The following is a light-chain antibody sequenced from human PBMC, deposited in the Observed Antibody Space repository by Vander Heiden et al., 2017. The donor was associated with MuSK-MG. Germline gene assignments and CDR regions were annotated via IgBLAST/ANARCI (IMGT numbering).Light chain of an antibody. CDR1: QTISGS. J-gene: IGKJ2*01. Sequence: EIVMTQSPATLSVSPGERVTLSCRASQTISGSLAWYQQKPGQAPRLLMYDASTRATGVPKRFSVSGSGTGFTLTISSLQSEDFAVYYCQQFTSWPPMYTFGQGTKLEI. V-gene: IGKV3-15*01. CDR3: QQFTSWPPMYT. CDR2: DAS.